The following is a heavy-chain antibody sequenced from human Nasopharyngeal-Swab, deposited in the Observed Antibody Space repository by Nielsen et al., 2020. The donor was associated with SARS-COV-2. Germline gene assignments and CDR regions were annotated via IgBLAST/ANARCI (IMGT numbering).Heavy chain of an antibody. CDR3: ARDHSGSRFDY. CDR1: GFTFSSYA. V-gene: IGHV3-30-3*01. CDR2: ISYDGSNK. Sequence: GGSLRLSCAASGFTFSSYAMHWVRQAPGKGLEWVAVISYDGSNKYYADSVKGRFTISRDNSKNTLYLQMNSLRAEDTAVYYCARDHSGSRFDYWGQGTLVTVSS. J-gene: IGHJ4*02. D-gene: IGHD5-12*01.